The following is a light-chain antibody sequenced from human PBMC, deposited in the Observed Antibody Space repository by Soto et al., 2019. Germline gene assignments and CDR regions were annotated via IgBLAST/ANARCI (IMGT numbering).Light chain of an antibody. J-gene: IGKJ4*01. CDR2: AAS. V-gene: IGKV1-12*01. CDR1: RGIYDW. Sequence: DIQMTQSPSFVSASVGDRVTITCRANRGIYDWVASYQQKPGKAPKLLIYAASSLQTGVPSRFSGSGSGTDFTLSISNLQPEDFATYYRQQVTTSPPFTFGGGTKVEI. CDR3: QQVTTSPPFT.